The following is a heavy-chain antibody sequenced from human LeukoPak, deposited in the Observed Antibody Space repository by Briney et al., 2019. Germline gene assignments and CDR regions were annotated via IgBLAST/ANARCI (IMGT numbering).Heavy chain of an antibody. Sequence: PSETLSLTCTVSGDSISSYYWSWIRQPPGKGLEWIGYIYYSGSTDSNPSLKSRVTISVDTSKNQFSLKLRSVTAADTAVYYCARRPRNDILTGTPFDYWGQGILVTVSS. CDR2: IYYSGST. V-gene: IGHV4-59*01. D-gene: IGHD3-9*01. CDR3: ARRPRNDILTGTPFDY. CDR1: GDSISSYY. J-gene: IGHJ4*02.